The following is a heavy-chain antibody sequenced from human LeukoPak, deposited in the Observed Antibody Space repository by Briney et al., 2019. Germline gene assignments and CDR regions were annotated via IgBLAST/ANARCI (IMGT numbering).Heavy chain of an antibody. D-gene: IGHD3-9*01. Sequence: GASVKVSCKASGYTFTGYCMHWVRQAPGQGLEWMGWINPNSGGTNYAQKFQGRVTMTRDTSISTAYMELSRLRSDDTAVYYCARGNYDILTGYYIFDYWGQGTLVTVSS. CDR1: GYTFTGYC. V-gene: IGHV1-2*02. CDR2: INPNSGGT. J-gene: IGHJ4*02. CDR3: ARGNYDILTGYYIFDY.